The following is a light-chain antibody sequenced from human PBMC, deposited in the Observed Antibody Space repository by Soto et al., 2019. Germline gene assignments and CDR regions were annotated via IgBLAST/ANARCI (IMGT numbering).Light chain of an antibody. Sequence: QSALTQPRSGSGSHGQSVTISCTGTSSDVGGYNYVSWYQQHPGKAPKLMIYDVSKRPSGVPDRFSGSKSGNTASLTISGLQAEDEADYYCCSYAGSYTYVFGTGTKVTVL. CDR3: CSYAGSYTYV. J-gene: IGLJ1*01. CDR1: SSDVGGYNY. CDR2: DVS. V-gene: IGLV2-11*01.